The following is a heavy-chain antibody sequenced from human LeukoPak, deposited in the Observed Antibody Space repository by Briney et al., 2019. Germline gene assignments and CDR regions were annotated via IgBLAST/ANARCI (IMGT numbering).Heavy chain of an antibody. CDR2: IYYSGST. D-gene: IGHD5-12*01. J-gene: IGHJ3*02. CDR1: GGSISSSSYY. Sequence: PSETLSLTCTVSGGSISSSSYYWGWIRQPPGKGLEWIGGIYYSGSTYYNPSLKSRVTISVDTSKNQFSLKLSSVTAADTAVYYCVRVGIVSKWLRLGAFDIWGQGTMVTVSS. CDR3: VRVGIVSKWLRLGAFDI. V-gene: IGHV4-39*07.